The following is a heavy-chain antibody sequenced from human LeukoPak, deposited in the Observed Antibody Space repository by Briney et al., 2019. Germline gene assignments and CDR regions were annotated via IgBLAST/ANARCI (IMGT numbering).Heavy chain of an antibody. CDR2: INHSGST. CDR1: GGSFSGYY. D-gene: IGHD6-19*01. J-gene: IGHJ5*02. CDR3: ARRRSSGWYRWFDP. Sequence: PSETLSFTCAVYGGSFSGYYWSWIRQPPGKGLEWIGEINHSGSTNYNPSLKSRATISVDTSKNQFSLKLSSVTAADTAVYYCARRRSSGWYRWFDPWGQGTLVTVSS. V-gene: IGHV4-34*01.